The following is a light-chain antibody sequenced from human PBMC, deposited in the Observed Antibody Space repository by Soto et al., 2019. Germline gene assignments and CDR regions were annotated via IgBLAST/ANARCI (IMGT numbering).Light chain of an antibody. CDR3: QQCATSPLT. J-gene: IGKJ4*01. V-gene: IGKV3-20*01. CDR2: DAS. CDR1: QSVSSTY. Sequence: EIVLTQSPGTLSLSPGERATLSCRASQSVSSTYLAWFQQKPGQAPRLLIDDASNRATGIPDRFSGSGSGTDFTLTISRLEPEDFAVYYCQQCATSPLTFGGGTKIEIK.